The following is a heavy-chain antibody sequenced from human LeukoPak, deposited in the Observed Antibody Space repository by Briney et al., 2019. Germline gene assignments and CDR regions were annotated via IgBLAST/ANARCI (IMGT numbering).Heavy chain of an antibody. D-gene: IGHD1-26*01. J-gene: IGHJ6*03. CDR1: GYTFTGYY. V-gene: IGHV1-2*02. CDR2: INPNSGGT. CDR3: ARVGGDRNSGSYYLYYYYYMDV. Sequence: ASVKVSCKASGYTFTGYYMHWVRQAPGQGLELMGWINPNSGGTNYAQKFQGRVTMTRDTSISTAYMELSRLRSDDTAVYYCARVGGDRNSGSYYLYYYYYMDVWGKGTTVTVSS.